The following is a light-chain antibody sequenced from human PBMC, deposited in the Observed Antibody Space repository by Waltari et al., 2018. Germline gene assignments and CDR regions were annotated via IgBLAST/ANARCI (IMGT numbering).Light chain of an antibody. J-gene: IGKJ1*01. V-gene: IGKV3-20*01. Sequence: EIVLTQSPGTLSLSPGERATLSCRASQSVSRALAWYQQKPGQAPRLLISGASNRATGIPDRFSGSGSGTDFSLTISSLEPEDFAVYYCQHYVHLPATFGQGTKVEIK. CDR3: QHYVHLPAT. CDR2: GAS. CDR1: QSVSRA.